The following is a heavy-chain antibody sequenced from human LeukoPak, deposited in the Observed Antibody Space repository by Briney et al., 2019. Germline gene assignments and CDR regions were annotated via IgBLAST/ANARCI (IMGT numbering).Heavy chain of an antibody. D-gene: IGHD5-18*01. CDR3: ARGGKTAMADY. J-gene: IGHJ4*02. V-gene: IGHV3-13*01. CDR2: VGTVGDK. Sequence: GGSLRLSCTASGISFSISDMHWVRQATGKGLEWVSGVGTVGDKYYADSVKGRFIISREDAKNSVYLQMNSLRAGDTAVYYCARGGKTAMADYWGQGTLVTVSS. CDR1: GISFSISD.